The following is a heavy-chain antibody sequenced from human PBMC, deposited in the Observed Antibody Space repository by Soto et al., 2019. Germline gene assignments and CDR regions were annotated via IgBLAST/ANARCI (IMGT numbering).Heavy chain of an antibody. CDR2: ISGTGSST. CDR1: RFTFSIYA. D-gene: IGHD4-17*01. Sequence: GGSLRLSCAASRFTFSIYAMYWVRQAPGRGLEWVSGISGTGSSTYYADSVKGRFTISRDNSKNTLYLQMNSLRAEDTAVYYCAKALSPYYYGDIDYWGHGTLVTASS. J-gene: IGHJ4*01. V-gene: IGHV3-23*01. CDR3: AKALSPYYYGDIDY.